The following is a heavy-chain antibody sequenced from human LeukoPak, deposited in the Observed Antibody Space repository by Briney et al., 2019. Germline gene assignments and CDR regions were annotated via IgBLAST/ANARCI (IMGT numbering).Heavy chain of an antibody. J-gene: IGHJ4*02. Sequence: ASVKITCKASGYTSISYGISWVRQAPGQELEWMGWISAYNGNTNYAQKLQGRVTMTTVTSTSTAYMELRSLRSDDTAVYYCAREGIQLWLDLSYWGQGTLVTVSS. D-gene: IGHD5-18*01. CDR1: GYTSISYG. V-gene: IGHV1-18*01. CDR3: AREGIQLWLDLSY. CDR2: ISAYNGNT.